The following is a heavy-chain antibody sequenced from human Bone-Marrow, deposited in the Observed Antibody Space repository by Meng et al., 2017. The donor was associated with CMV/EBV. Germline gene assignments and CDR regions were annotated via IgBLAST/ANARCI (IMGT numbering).Heavy chain of an antibody. V-gene: IGHV4-34*01. CDR2: INHSGST. D-gene: IGHD2-2*01. CDR1: GGSFSGYY. CDR3: ARGGVVVPAAKSHYFDY. J-gene: IGHJ4*02. Sequence: SETLSLTCAVYGGSFSGYYWSWIRQPPGKGLEWIGGINHSGSTNYNPSLKSRVTISVDTSKNQFSLKLSSVTAADTAVYYCARGGVVVPAAKSHYFDYWGQGTLVTVSS.